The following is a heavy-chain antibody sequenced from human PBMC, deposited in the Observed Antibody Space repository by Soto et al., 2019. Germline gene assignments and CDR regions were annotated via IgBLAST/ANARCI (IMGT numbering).Heavy chain of an antibody. V-gene: IGHV1-69*01. Sequence: QVQLVQSGAEVKKPGSSVKVSCKASGGTFSSYAISWVRQAPGQGLEWMGGISPIFGKANYAQKFQGRVTITADESTSTAYMELSSLRAEDTAVYYCARGGSGREKDYYGMDVWGQGTTVTVSS. CDR2: ISPIFGKA. D-gene: IGHD3-10*01. CDR3: ARGGSGREKDYYGMDV. J-gene: IGHJ6*02. CDR1: GGTFSSYA.